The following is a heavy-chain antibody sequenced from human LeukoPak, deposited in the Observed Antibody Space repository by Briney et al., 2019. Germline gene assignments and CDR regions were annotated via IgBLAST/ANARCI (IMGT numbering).Heavy chain of an antibody. CDR1: GFTFSYFW. Sequence: GGSLRLSCATSGFTFSYFWMSWVRQAPGKGLEWVSSISSSSSYIYYADSVKGRFTISRDNSKNTLYLQMGSLRAEDMAVYYCARDYCSSTSCLLDYWGQGTLVTVSS. J-gene: IGHJ4*02. D-gene: IGHD2-2*01. CDR3: ARDYCSSTSCLLDY. V-gene: IGHV3-21*01. CDR2: ISSSSSYI.